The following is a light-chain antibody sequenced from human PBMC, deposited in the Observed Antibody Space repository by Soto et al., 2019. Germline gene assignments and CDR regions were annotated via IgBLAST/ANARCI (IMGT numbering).Light chain of an antibody. CDR1: QSISSY. CDR3: QQSFGSPWT. V-gene: IGKV1-39*01. J-gene: IGKJ1*01. CDR2: GAS. Sequence: DIQLTQSPSSLSASIGHRVTITCRASQSISSYLNWYQQKPGKAPQLLIYGASSVQNGVPSRFSGSGSGTDFTLTISSLQPEDFATYYCQQSFGSPWTLGQGTKVDIK.